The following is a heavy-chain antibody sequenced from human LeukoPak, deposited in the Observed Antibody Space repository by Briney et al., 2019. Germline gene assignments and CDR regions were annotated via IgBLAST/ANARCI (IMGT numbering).Heavy chain of an antibody. V-gene: IGHV3-11*01. J-gene: IGHJ6*02. CDR1: GFSFSEYY. CDR2: ICSSGSTT. D-gene: IGHD3-3*01. Sequence: GGPLRLSCAASGFSFSEYYMSWIRPAPGKGVGWASYICSSGSTTYYADAVKGRFTTSRDNAQNSLYLQMTSLRAEDTAVYYCARYGLEDWVLRLAYYYYGMDVWGQGTTVTVSS. CDR3: ARYGLEDWVLRLAYYYYGMDV.